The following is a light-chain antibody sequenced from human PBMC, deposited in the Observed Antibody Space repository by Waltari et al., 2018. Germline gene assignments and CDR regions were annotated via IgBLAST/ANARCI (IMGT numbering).Light chain of an antibody. CDR3: QQYNSWPLT. CDR2: GAS. V-gene: IGKV3-15*01. J-gene: IGKJ4*01. CDR1: QSVSNN. Sequence: EIVMTQSPATLSVYPGERATLPCRASQSVSNNLAWFQHKPGQAPRLLIYGASTRAAGIPARFSGSGSGADFTLTISSLQSEDFAIYYCQQYNSWPLTFGGGTKVEIK.